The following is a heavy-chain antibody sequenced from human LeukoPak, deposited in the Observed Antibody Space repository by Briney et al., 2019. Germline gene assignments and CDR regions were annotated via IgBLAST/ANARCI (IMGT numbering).Heavy chain of an antibody. CDR2: IYYSGST. CDR1: GGSISSYY. CDR3: ARGPPKTWIQLRSFDY. D-gene: IGHD5-18*01. Sequence: PSETLSLTCTVSGGSISSYYWSWIRQPPGKGLEWIGYIYYSGSTNYNPSLKSRVTISVDTSKNQFSPKLSSVTAADTAVYYCARGPPKTWIQLRSFDYWGQGTPVTVSS. J-gene: IGHJ4*02. V-gene: IGHV4-59*01.